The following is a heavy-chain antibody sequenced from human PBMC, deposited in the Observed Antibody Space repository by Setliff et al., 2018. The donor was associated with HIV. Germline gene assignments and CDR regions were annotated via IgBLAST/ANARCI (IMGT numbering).Heavy chain of an antibody. CDR3: ARGADYYDSSGYRGGGLYYMDV. CDR2: INPNSGGA. D-gene: IGHD3-22*01. CDR1: GYTFTGYY. J-gene: IGHJ6*03. Sequence: ASVKVSCKASGYTFTGYYMHWVRQAPGQGLEWMGWINPNSGGANYAQKFQGRVTMTRDTSISTAYMELSRLRSDDTAVYYCARGADYYDSSGYRGGGLYYMDVWGKGTTVTVSS. V-gene: IGHV1-2*02.